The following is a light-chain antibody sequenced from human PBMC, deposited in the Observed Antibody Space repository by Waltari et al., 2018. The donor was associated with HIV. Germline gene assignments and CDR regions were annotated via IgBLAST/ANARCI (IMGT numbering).Light chain of an antibody. Sequence: QSVLTQPPSVSEAPRQRVTISCSGSSSNIGNNAVSWYQQLPGKAPKLLIFYDGLLPSWGSDRFSGSKSGTSASRAISGLQSEDEADYYCAAWDDSLNGYVFGTGTQVTV. CDR3: AAWDDSLNGYV. V-gene: IGLV1-36*01. CDR1: SSNIGNNA. J-gene: IGLJ1*01. CDR2: YDG.